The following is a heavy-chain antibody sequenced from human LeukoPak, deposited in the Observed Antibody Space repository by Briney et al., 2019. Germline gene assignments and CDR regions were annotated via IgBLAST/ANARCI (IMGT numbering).Heavy chain of an antibody. D-gene: IGHD3-3*01. CDR3: ASHDFWSGNNDY. CDR1: GYSISSGYY. V-gene: IGHV4-61*02. CDR2: IYTSGST. J-gene: IGHJ4*02. Sequence: NPSETLSLTCAVSGYSISSGYYWSWIRQPAGKGLEWIGRIYTSGSTNYNPSLKSRVTISVDTSKNQFSLKLSSVTAADTAVYYCASHDFWSGNNDYWGQGTLVTVSS.